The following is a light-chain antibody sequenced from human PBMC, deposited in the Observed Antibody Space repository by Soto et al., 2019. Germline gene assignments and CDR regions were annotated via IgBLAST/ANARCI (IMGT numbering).Light chain of an antibody. CDR1: QSVSRY. J-gene: IGKJ2*01. CDR3: QQRSRWPLYT. Sequence: EIVLTQSPATLSVSPGERVTLYCRASQSVSRYLAWYQQKPGQAPRLLIYDASNRATGIPARFSGSGSETDFTLTISSLEPEDFAVYYCQQRSRWPLYTFGQGTKLEIK. CDR2: DAS. V-gene: IGKV3-11*01.